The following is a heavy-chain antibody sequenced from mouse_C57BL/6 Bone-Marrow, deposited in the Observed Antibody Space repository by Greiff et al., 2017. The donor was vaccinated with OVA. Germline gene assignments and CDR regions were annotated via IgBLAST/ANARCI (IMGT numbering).Heavy chain of an antibody. V-gene: IGHV14-4*01. CDR2: IDPENGDT. D-gene: IGHD4-1*01. CDR3: TPSGTWYFDV. Sequence: EVKLVESGAELVRPGASVKLSCTASGFNIKDDYMHWVKQRPEQGLEWIGWIDPENGDTEYASKFQGKATITADTSSNTAYLQLSSLTSEDTAVYYCTPSGTWYFDVWGTGTTVTVSS. CDR1: GFNIKDDY. J-gene: IGHJ1*03.